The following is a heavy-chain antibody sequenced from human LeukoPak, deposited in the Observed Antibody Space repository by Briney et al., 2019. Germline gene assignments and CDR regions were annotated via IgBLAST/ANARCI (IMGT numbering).Heavy chain of an antibody. V-gene: IGHV1-18*04. CDR1: GYTFTSYG. Sequence: APVKVSCKASGYTFTSYGTSWVRQAPGQGLEWMGWISAYNGNTNYAQKLQGRVTMTTDTSTSTAYMELRSLRSDDTAVYYCARDTAWFGELLSGFDPWGQGTLVTVS. CDR2: ISAYNGNT. CDR3: ARDTAWFGELLSGFDP. J-gene: IGHJ5*02. D-gene: IGHD3-10*01.